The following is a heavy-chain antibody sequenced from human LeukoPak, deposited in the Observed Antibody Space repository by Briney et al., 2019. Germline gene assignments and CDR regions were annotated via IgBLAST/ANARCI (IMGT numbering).Heavy chain of an antibody. V-gene: IGHV3-33*06. CDR3: AKDAPVGYYYDTSGLPD. J-gene: IGHJ4*02. CDR1: GFTFSNYG. D-gene: IGHD3-22*01. CDR2: IWYDGSNK. Sequence: GGSLRVSCAASGFTFSNYGLHWVRQAPGKGLEWVAVIWYDGSNKYYGDSVKGRFTISRDNSKSTLYLQMNSLRAEDTAVYYCAKDAPVGYYYDTSGLPDWGQGTLVTVSS.